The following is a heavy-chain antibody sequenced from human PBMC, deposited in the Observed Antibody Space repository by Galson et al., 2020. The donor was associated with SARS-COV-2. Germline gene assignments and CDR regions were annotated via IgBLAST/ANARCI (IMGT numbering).Heavy chain of an antibody. CDR3: ARERCYDRSWGYYFYGWDV. CDR2: IYSGGST. J-gene: IGHJ6*02. D-gene: IGHD3-22*01. V-gene: IGHV3-66*01. CDR1: GYTVSSNY. Sequence: GESLKISCAASGYTVSSNYMSWVRQAPGKGLEWVSVIYSGGSTSYADSVKGRFTIARDNSKNTPYLQMNSLRAEDTAVYYCARERCYDRSWGYYFYGWDVGGQGMAVTVAS.